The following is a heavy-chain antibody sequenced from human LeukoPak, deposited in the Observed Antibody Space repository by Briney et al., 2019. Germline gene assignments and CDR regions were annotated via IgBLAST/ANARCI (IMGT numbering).Heavy chain of an antibody. J-gene: IGHJ4*02. CDR1: GFTFSSYN. CDR3: ATTSIAAAVPGCFDY. CDR2: ISSSSTYI. D-gene: IGHD6-13*01. V-gene: IGHV3-21*01. Sequence: GGSLRLSCAASGFTFSSYNMNWVRQAPGKGLERVSSISSSSTYIYYADSVKGRFTISRDNAKNSLYLQMNSLRAEDTAVYYCATTSIAAAVPGCFDYWGQGTLVTVFS.